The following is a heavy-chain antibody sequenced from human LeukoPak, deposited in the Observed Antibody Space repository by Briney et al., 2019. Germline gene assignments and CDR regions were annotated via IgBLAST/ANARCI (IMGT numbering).Heavy chain of an antibody. CDR2: INWNGGST. CDR1: GFTFSRFG. J-gene: IGHJ3*02. V-gene: IGHV3-20*04. Sequence: GRSLRLSCAVSGFTFSRFGMHWVRQAPGKGLEWVSGINWNGGSTGYADSVKGRFTISRDNAKNSLYLQMNSLRAEDTALYYCARAGAAAGLDAFDIWGQGTMVTVSS. CDR3: ARAGAAAGLDAFDI. D-gene: IGHD6-13*01.